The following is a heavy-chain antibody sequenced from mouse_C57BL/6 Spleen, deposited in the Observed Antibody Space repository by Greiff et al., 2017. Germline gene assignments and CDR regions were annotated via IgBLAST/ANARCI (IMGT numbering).Heavy chain of an antibody. V-gene: IGHV5-16*01. J-gene: IGHJ1*03. D-gene: IGHD1-1*01. CDR3: ARGSYYYGSSYGYFDD. CDR1: GFTFSDYY. CDR2: INYDGSST. Sequence: EVMLVESEGGLVQPGSSMKLSCTASGFTFSDYYMAWVRQVPEKGLEWVANINYDGSSTYYLDSLTSRFIISRDNAKNILYLQMSSLTSEDTATYYCARGSYYYGSSYGYFDDWGTGTTVTVSS.